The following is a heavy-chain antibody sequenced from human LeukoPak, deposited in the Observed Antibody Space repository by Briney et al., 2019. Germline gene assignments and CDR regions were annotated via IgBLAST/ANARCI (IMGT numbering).Heavy chain of an antibody. CDR3: AKDQGLIFAS. D-gene: IGHD3/OR15-3a*01. Sequence: GGSLRLSCAASGFTFSSYGMHWVRQAPGKGLEWVAFIRYDGSNKYYADSVKGRFTISRDNSKNTLYLQMNSLRAEDTAVYYCAKDQGLIFASWGQGTLVTVSS. V-gene: IGHV3-30*02. J-gene: IGHJ5*02. CDR2: IRYDGSNK. CDR1: GFTFSSYG.